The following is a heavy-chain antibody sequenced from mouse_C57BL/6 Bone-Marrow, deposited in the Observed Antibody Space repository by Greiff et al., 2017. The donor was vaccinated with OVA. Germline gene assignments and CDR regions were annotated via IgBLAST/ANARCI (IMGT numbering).Heavy chain of an antibody. J-gene: IGHJ1*03. D-gene: IGHD1-1*01. V-gene: IGHV1S12*01. CDR1: GYTFTDYS. CDR2: IYPRDGST. CDR3: GREDGNTGGYWYLDV. Sequence: QVHLQQSEAELVKPGASVKLSCKASGYTFTDYSIHWVKQRPEQGLEWIGYIYPRDGSTNYNEKFKGKATLTADTSSSTAYMQLSSLTSEDSAVYFCGREDGNTGGYWYLDVWGTGTTVTGSS.